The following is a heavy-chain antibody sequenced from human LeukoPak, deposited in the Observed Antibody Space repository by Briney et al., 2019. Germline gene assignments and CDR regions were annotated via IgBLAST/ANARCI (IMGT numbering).Heavy chain of an antibody. CDR3: ARLGLTAALFDP. Sequence: SETLSLTCTVSGGSISSYYWSWIRQPPGKGLEWIGYINYSGSTDYNPSLKSRVTISVDTSKNQVSLKLSSVTAADTAVYYCARLGLTAALFDPWGQGTLVTVSS. J-gene: IGHJ5*02. D-gene: IGHD6-13*01. CDR1: GGSISSYY. CDR2: INYSGST. V-gene: IGHV4-59*01.